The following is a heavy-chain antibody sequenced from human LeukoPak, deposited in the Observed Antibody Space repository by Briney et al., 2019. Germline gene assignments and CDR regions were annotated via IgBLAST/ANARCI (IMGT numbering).Heavy chain of an antibody. CDR2: ISSSSSYI. V-gene: IGHV3-21*06. CDR1: GFTFSSYT. Sequence: GGSLRLFCAASGFTFSSYTMNWVRQAPGKGLEWVSSISSSSSYIYYADSVKGRFTISRDNAKNSLYLQMNSLRAEDTAVYYCARESIAVGGNGIGYWGQGALVSVSS. CDR3: ARESIAVGGNGIGY. J-gene: IGHJ4*02. D-gene: IGHD6-19*01.